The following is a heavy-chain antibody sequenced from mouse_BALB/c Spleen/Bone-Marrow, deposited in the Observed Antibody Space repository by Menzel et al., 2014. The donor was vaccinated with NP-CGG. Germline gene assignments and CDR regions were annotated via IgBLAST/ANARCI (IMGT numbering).Heavy chain of an antibody. CDR3: ARSGKVRNAMDY. CDR2: ISGYYGDA. J-gene: IGHJ4*01. Sequence: VQLQQSGAKLVRPGVSVKISCKGSGYTFTDHAIHWVKRSHAKSLEWIGVISGYYGDAIYNQKFKGKATMTVDKSSSTAYIERARLTSEVSAIYYCARSGKVRNAMDYWGQGTSVTVSS. CDR1: GYTFTDHA. D-gene: IGHD2-14*01. V-gene: IGHV1S137*01.